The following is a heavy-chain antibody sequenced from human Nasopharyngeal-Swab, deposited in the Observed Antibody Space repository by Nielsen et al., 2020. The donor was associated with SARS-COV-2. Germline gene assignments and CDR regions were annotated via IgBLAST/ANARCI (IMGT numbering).Heavy chain of an antibody. V-gene: IGHV4-4*07. Sequence: SETLSLTCTVSGGSISSYYWSWIRQPAGKGLEWIGRIYTSGSTNYNPPLKSRVTMSVDTSKNQFSLKLSSVTAADTAVYYCARDSPGGSGSYYVGRSFLSWFDPWGQGTLVTVSS. CDR2: IYTSGST. CDR1: GGSISSYY. CDR3: ARDSPGGSGSYYVGRSFLSWFDP. D-gene: IGHD3-10*01. J-gene: IGHJ5*02.